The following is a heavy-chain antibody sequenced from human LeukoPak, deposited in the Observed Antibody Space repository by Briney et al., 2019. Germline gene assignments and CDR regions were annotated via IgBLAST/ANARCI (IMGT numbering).Heavy chain of an antibody. Sequence: ASVKVSCKASGYAFTGYIIHFVRQAPGQGLEWMGWINPNSGGTNYAQKFQGRVTMTRDTSISTAYMELSRLRSDDTAVYYCARERYYYDSSGYYVDAQDAFDIWGQGTMVTVSS. J-gene: IGHJ3*02. D-gene: IGHD3-22*01. CDR3: ARERYYYDSSGYYVDAQDAFDI. V-gene: IGHV1-2*02. CDR2: INPNSGGT. CDR1: GYAFTGYI.